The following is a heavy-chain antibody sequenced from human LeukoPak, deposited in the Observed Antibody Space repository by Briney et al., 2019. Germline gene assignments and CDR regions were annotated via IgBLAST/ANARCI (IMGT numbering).Heavy chain of an antibody. D-gene: IGHD3-10*01. CDR3: AKDWGYASGTYLNS. V-gene: IGHV3-30*18. CDR2: ISSDGSKP. Sequence: PGGSLRLSCAASGFTFSSNAMHWVRQAPGKGLEWVAVISSDGSKPYYADSVKGRFTISRDNSKNTLYLQMNGLRVEDTAIYYCAKDWGYASGTYLNSWGQGTLVTVSS. CDR1: GFTFSSNA. J-gene: IGHJ4*02.